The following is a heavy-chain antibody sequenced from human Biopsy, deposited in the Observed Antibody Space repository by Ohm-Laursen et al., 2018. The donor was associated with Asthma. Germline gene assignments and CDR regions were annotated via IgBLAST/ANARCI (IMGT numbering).Heavy chain of an antibody. CDR3: ARTYYDFLTGQVNDAFAI. J-gene: IGHJ3*02. CDR1: GGTFSSFA. V-gene: IGHV1-69*04. Sequence: GSSVKVSCKVSGGTFSSFALSWVRQAPGQGLEWMGGIIPVLGITNDAQKFQDRVTITRDTSATTAYMELSSLRSEDTAVYYCARTYYDFLTGQVNDAFAIWGQGTLVTVSS. D-gene: IGHD3-9*01. CDR2: IIPVLGIT.